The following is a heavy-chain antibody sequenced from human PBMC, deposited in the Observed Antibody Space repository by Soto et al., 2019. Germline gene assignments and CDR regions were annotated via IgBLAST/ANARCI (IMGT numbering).Heavy chain of an antibody. CDR3: TRDAKYYDIMTGYFVNDY. CDR2: ISTDNGST. D-gene: IGHD3-9*01. Sequence: QVQLVQSGGEVKKPGASVKVSCKASGYTFSNFGISWVRQAPGQGLEWMGWISTDNGSTKYAQNLQGRVTMTTDTTTSTAYMELRSLRSDDTAVYYCTRDAKYYDIMTGYFVNDYWGQGTLVTVS. V-gene: IGHV1-18*01. J-gene: IGHJ4*02. CDR1: GYTFSNFG.